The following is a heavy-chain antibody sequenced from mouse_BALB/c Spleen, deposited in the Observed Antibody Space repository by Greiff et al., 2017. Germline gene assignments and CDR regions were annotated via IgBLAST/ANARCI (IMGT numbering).Heavy chain of an antibody. D-gene: IGHD1-2*01. V-gene: IGHV3-1*02. Sequence: EVQLQQSGPDLVKPSQSLSLTCTVTGYSITSGYSWHWIRQFPGNKLEWLGYIHYSGSTNYNPSLKSRISITRDTSKNQFFLQLNSVTTEDTATYYCAIITTGYFDVWGAGTTVTVSS. CDR3: AIITTGYFDV. J-gene: IGHJ1*01. CDR2: IHYSGST. CDR1: GYSITSGYS.